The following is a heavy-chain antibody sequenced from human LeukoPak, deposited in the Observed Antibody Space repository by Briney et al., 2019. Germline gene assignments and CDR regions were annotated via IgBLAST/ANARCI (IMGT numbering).Heavy chain of an antibody. D-gene: IGHD4-11*01. CDR2: IYHSGST. Sequence: SETLSLTCAVSSGSISSGGYSWSWIRQPPGKGLEWIGYIYHSGSTYYNPSLKSRVTISVDRSKNQFSLKLSSVTAADTAVYYCARGAADYGNSADWFDPWGQGTLVTVSS. CDR1: SGSISSGGYS. J-gene: IGHJ5*02. V-gene: IGHV4-30-2*01. CDR3: ARGAADYGNSADWFDP.